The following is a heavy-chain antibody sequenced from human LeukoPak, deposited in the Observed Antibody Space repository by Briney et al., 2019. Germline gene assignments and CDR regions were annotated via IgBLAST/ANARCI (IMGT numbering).Heavy chain of an antibody. D-gene: IGHD2-2*02. CDR2: IIPIFGTT. J-gene: IGHJ4*02. V-gene: IGHV1-69*13. CDR3: ARGRYCSSTSCYKGPSGY. CDR1: GGTFSSYA. Sequence: GASVKVSCKACGGTFSSYAISWVRQAPGQGLEWMGGIIPIFGTTNYAQKFQGRVTITADESTSTTYMELSSLRSEDTAVYYCARGRYCSSTSCYKGPSGYWGQGTLVTVSS.